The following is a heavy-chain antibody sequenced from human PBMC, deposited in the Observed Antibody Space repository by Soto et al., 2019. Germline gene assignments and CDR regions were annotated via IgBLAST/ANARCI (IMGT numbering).Heavy chain of an antibody. J-gene: IGHJ5*02. CDR3: ARELSYSAFFLGYGDHRDLHSFPARRASDP. D-gene: IGHD1-26*01. CDR2: IFSSGST. V-gene: IGHV4-4*07. CDR1: DDSRNTVA. Sequence: TLSITCTVPDDSRNTVAWCWVGLPAGKGLEWIGRIFSSGSTSFNPSLESRVAMSVDTSKNHFSLNLSSVTAADMAVYYCARELSYSAFFLGYGDHRDLHSFPARRASDP.